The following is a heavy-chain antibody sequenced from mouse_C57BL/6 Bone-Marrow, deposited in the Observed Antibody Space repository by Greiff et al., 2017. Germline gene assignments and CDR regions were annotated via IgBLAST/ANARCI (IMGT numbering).Heavy chain of an antibody. Sequence: QVTLKVSGPELVKPGASVKISCKASGYAFSSSWMNWVKQRPGKGLEWIGRIYPGDGATNYNGKFKGKATLTADKSSSTAYMQLSSLTSEDSAVYFCARGGYDAWFAYWGQGTLVTVSA. J-gene: IGHJ3*01. D-gene: IGHD2-2*01. V-gene: IGHV1-82*01. CDR2: IYPGDGAT. CDR3: ARGGYDAWFAY. CDR1: GYAFSSSW.